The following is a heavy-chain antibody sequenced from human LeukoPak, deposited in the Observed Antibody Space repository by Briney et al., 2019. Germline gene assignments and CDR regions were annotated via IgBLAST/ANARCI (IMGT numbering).Heavy chain of an antibody. V-gene: IGHV1-2*02. CDR3: ARHYGSGTYSVY. CDR2: INPNSGGT. J-gene: IGHJ4*02. D-gene: IGHD3-10*01. Sequence: ASVKVSCKASGYTFTGYYMHCVRQAPGQGLEWMGWINPNSGGTNYAQKFQGRVTMTRDTSISTAYVELSRLRSDDTAVYYCARHYGSGTYSVYWGQGTLVTVSS. CDR1: GYTFTGYY.